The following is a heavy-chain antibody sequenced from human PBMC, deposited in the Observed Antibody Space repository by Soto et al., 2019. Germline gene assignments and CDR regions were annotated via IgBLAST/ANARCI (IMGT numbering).Heavy chain of an antibody. D-gene: IGHD6-13*01. CDR1: GVSMSSYY. J-gene: IGHJ4*02. CDR3: ARVRGTAGKRYFDY. V-gene: IGHV4-59*01. Sequence: XETLSLTCAVSGVSMSSYYWNWMRQSPGKGLEWIGYIYYSGTTYYNPSLKSRVTISANSSKSQFSLKLTSVTAADTAVYYCARVRGTAGKRYFDYWGQGTLVTVSS. CDR2: IYYSGTT.